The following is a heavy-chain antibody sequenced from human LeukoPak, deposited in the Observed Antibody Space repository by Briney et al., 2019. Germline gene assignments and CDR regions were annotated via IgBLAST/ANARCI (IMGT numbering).Heavy chain of an antibody. CDR3: ARHLGRAIAAAGRSWFDP. CDR1: GGSFSGYY. J-gene: IGHJ5*02. CDR2: INHSGST. D-gene: IGHD6-13*01. V-gene: IGHV4-34*01. Sequence: PSETLSLTCAVYGGSFSGYYWSWIRQPPGKGLEWIGEINHSGSTNYNPSLKSRVTISVDTSKNQFSLKLSSVTAADTAVYYCARHLGRAIAAAGRSWFDPWGQGTLVTVSS.